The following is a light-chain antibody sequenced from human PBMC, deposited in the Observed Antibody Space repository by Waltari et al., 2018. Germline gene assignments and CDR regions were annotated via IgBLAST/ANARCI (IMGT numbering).Light chain of an antibody. J-gene: IGLJ1*01. V-gene: IGLV2-23*02. CDR1: SSDVGNYDL. CDR3: CSYAGLGIYV. CDR2: EVT. Sequence: QSGLTQPASVSGSPGQSFTMSCTGNSSDVGNYDLVSWYQQYPGKAPKLMVYEVTRRSSGVSDRFSGSKSGNTASLTIYGLQSEDEADYYCCSYAGLGIYVFGTGTKVTVL.